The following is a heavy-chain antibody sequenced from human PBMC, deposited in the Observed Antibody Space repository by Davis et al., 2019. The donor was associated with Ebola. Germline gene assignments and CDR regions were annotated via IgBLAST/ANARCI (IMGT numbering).Heavy chain of an antibody. Sequence: GGSLRLSCAASGFTFDDFAMTWVRQAPGKGLEWISGINWNGGSTGYADSVKGRFTISRHNLKNMLYLQMNSLRPEDTAVYYCGVQGDYWGQGTLVTVSS. CDR1: GFTFDDFA. J-gene: IGHJ4*02. CDR3: GVQGDY. CDR2: INWNGGST. V-gene: IGHV3-20*04.